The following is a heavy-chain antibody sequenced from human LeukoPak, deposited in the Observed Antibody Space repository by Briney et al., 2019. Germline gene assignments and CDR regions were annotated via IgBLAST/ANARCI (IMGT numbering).Heavy chain of an antibody. Sequence: GGSLRLSCAASGFTVSSNYMSWVRQPPGKGLEWDSVIYSGGSTYYADSVKGRFTISRDNSKNTLYLQMNSLRAEDTAVYYCARDRGRLWLGAFDYWGQGTLVTVSS. J-gene: IGHJ4*02. CDR3: ARDRGRLWLGAFDY. CDR2: IYSGGST. CDR1: GFTVSSNY. V-gene: IGHV3-66*02. D-gene: IGHD3-10*01.